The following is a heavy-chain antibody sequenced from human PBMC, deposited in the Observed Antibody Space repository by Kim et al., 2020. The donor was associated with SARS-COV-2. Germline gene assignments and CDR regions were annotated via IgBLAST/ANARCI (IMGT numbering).Heavy chain of an antibody. CDR2: IYTSGST. CDR3: ARDHPKRNSAIFYMDV. CDR1: GGSISNYH. D-gene: IGHD3-10*01. V-gene: IGHV4-4*07. Sequence: SETLSLTCTVSGGSISNYHWSWIRQPAGKGLEWIGRIYTSGSTDYNPSLKSRVTMSVDTSKNQFSLKLNSVTAADTAVYYCARDHPKRNSAIFYMDVWG. J-gene: IGHJ6*03.